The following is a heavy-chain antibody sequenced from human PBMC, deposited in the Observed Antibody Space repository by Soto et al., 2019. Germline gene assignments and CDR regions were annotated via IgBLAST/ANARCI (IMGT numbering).Heavy chain of an antibody. Sequence: AGGSLRLSCAASGFTFSSYSMNWVRQAPGKGLEWVSSISSSSSYIYYADSVKGRFTISRDNAENSLYLQMNSLRAEDTAVYYCARDPHCSGGSCYYADSFQHWGQGTLVTVSS. V-gene: IGHV3-21*06. CDR3: ARDPHCSGGSCYYADSFQH. CDR1: GFTFSSYS. D-gene: IGHD2-15*01. CDR2: ISSSSSYI. J-gene: IGHJ1*01.